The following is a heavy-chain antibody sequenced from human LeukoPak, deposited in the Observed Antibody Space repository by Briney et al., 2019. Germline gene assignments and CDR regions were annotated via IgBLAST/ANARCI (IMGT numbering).Heavy chain of an antibody. Sequence: PGGSLRLSCAASGFTFSSYGMHWVRQAPGKGLEWVAVIWYDGSNKYYADSVKGRFTISRDNSKNTLYLQMNSLRAEDTAVYYCAKLVFSATVTYFDYWGQGTLVTVSS. V-gene: IGHV3-33*06. CDR3: AKLVFSATVTYFDY. CDR2: IWYDGSNK. CDR1: GFTFSSYG. J-gene: IGHJ4*02. D-gene: IGHD4-17*01.